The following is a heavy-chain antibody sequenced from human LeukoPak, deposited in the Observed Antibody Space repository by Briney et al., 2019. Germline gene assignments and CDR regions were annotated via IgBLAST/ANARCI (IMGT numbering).Heavy chain of an antibody. J-gene: IGHJ4*02. V-gene: IGHV3-30*02. D-gene: IGHD6-6*01. CDR2: IRYDGSNK. Sequence: PGGSLRLSCAASGFTFSSYGMHWVRQAPGKGLEWVAFIRYDGSNKYYADSVKGRFTISRDNSKNTLYLQMNSLRSEDTAVYYCAKDRWGSIASLDSWGQGTLVTVSS. CDR3: AKDRWGSIASLDS. CDR1: GFTFSSYG.